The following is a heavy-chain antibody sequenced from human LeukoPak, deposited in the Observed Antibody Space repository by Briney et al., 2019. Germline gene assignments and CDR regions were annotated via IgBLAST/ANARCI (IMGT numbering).Heavy chain of an antibody. CDR2: IYYSGST. Sequence: SETLSLTCTVSGGSISSYYWSWIRQPPGKGLEWIGYIYYSGSTNYNPSLKSRVTISVDTSKNQFSLKLSSVTAADTAVYYCARDNSNYDGTGFDYWGQGTLVTVSS. V-gene: IGHV4-59*01. J-gene: IGHJ4*02. CDR3: ARDNSNYDGTGFDY. D-gene: IGHD4-11*01. CDR1: GGSISSYY.